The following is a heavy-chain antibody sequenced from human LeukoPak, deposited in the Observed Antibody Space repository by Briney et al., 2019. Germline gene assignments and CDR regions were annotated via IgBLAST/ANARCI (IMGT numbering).Heavy chain of an antibody. D-gene: IGHD5-18*01. CDR3: ARPIVATSYSYGWGAFDI. CDR2: IYPGDSDT. CDR1: GYSFTSYW. J-gene: IGHJ3*02. V-gene: IGHV5-51*01. Sequence: GESLKISCKGSGYSFTSYWIGWVRPMPGKGLGWMGIIYPGDSDTRYSPSFQGQVTISADKSISTAYLQWSSLKASDTAMYYCARPIVATSYSYGWGAFDIWGQGTMVTVSS.